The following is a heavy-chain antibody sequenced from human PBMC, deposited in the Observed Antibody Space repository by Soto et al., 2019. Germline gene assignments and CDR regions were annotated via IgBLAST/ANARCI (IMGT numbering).Heavy chain of an antibody. CDR2: ISGSGGST. CDR3: AKVRVSSSSWYDFRGGFDY. V-gene: IGHV3-23*01. D-gene: IGHD6-13*01. CDR1: GFTFSSYA. J-gene: IGHJ4*02. Sequence: EVQLLESGGGLVQPGGSLRLSCAASGFTFSSYAMSWVRQAPGKGLEWVSAISGSGGSTYYADSVKGRFTISRDNSKNTLYLQMNSLRAEDTAVYYCAKVRVSSSSWYDFRGGFDYWGQGTLVTVSS.